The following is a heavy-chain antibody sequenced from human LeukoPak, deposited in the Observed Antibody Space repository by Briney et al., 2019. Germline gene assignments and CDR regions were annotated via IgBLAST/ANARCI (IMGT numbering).Heavy chain of an antibody. Sequence: ASVKVSCKASGGTFSSYAISWVRQAPGQGLERMGGIIPIFGTANYAQKFQGRVTITADESTSTAYMELSSLRSEDTAVYYCARTYYYDSSGYYEPGDPWGQGTLVTVSS. J-gene: IGHJ5*02. V-gene: IGHV1-69*13. D-gene: IGHD3-22*01. CDR2: IIPIFGTA. CDR1: GGTFSSYA. CDR3: ARTYYYDSSGYYEPGDP.